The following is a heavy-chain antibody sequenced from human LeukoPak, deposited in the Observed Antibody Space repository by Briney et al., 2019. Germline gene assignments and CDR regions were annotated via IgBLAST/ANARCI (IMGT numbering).Heavy chain of an antibody. CDR1: GFTFSSYW. J-gene: IGHJ4*02. D-gene: IGHD6-13*01. CDR2: IKQEGREK. V-gene: IGHV3-7*01. Sequence: GGALRLSCAASGFTFSSYWMSWGRQAPGKGLEGVGYIKQEGREKDYVDSVKGRFTISRDNANNTMYLQMNSLRAEDTAVYYCAREYAPFKAIAAAPDYWGQGTLVTVSS. CDR3: AREYAPFKAIAAAPDY.